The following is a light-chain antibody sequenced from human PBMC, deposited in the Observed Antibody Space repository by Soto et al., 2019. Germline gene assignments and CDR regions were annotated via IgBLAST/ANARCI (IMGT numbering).Light chain of an antibody. CDR3: QQFNSYSTT. J-gene: IGKJ1*01. Sequence: DIQMTQSPSTLSASVGDRVTITCRASQTITRWLAWYQQKPGKAPKVLIYDASSLESGVPSRFNGSGSGTKFTLPISTLQPEDSTIYYGQQFNSYSTTFGKGTKV. V-gene: IGKV1-5*01. CDR1: QTITRW. CDR2: DAS.